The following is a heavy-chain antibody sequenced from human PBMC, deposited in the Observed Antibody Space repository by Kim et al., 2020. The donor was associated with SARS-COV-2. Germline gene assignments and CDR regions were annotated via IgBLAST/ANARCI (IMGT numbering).Heavy chain of an antibody. D-gene: IGHD3-22*01. CDR1: GGSISSYY. CDR3: ARVNYYDSSALLFDY. CDR2: IYYSGST. V-gene: IGHV4-59*13. Sequence: SETLSLTCTVSGGSISSYYWSWIRQPTGKGLEWIGYIYYSGSTNYNPSLKSRVTISVDTSKNQFSLKLSSVTAADTAVYYCARVNYYDSSALLFDYWGQGTLVTVSS. J-gene: IGHJ4*02.